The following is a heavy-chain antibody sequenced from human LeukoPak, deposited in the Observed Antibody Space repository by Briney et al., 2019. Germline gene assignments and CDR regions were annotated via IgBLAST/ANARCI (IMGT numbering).Heavy chain of an antibody. CDR1: GYSFTSYW. J-gene: IGHJ3*02. CDR3: ARLDSYYYDSSGYYSSAFDI. D-gene: IGHD3-22*01. V-gene: IGHV5-51*01. CDR2: IYPGDSDT. Sequence: GSLKISCKGSGYSFTSYWIGWVRQMPGKGLEWMGIIYPGDSDTRYSPSFQGQVTISADKSISTAYLQWSRLKASDTAMYYCARLDSYYYDSSGYYSSAFDIWGQGTMVTVSS.